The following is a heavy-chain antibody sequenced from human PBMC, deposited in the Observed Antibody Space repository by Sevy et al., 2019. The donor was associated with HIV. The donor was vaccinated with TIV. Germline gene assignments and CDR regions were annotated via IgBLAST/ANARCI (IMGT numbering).Heavy chain of an antibody. CDR3: ATTKDYYDSSGDPFDY. Sequence: ASVKVSCKVSGKTLSDLSMHWVRQAPGKGLEWMGSFDPEDGETLYAQNFRTRVTMTDDTSTDTAYMELSSLRSEDTAVYYCATTKDYYDSSGDPFDYWGQGSLVTVSS. CDR1: GKTLSDLS. V-gene: IGHV1-24*01. J-gene: IGHJ4*02. CDR2: FDPEDGET. D-gene: IGHD3-22*01.